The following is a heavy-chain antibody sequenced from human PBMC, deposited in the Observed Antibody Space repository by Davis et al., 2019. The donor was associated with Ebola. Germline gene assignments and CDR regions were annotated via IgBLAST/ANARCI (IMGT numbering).Heavy chain of an antibody. J-gene: IGHJ4*02. CDR1: GFTFKNYG. V-gene: IGHV3-66*01. Sequence: PGGSLRLSCAASGFTFKNYGMSWVRQAPGKGLEWVSVIYSGGSTYYADSVKGRFTISRHSSENTVYLQMNSLRAGDTAVYYCATEVYSGYDYFFEYWGQGTLVTVSS. D-gene: IGHD5-12*01. CDR3: ATEVYSGYDYFFEY. CDR2: IYSGGST.